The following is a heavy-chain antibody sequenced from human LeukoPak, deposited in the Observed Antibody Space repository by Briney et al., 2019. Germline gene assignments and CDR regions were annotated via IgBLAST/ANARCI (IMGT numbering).Heavy chain of an antibody. CDR2: IYYSGST. J-gene: IGHJ4*02. V-gene: IGHV4-59*01. CDR3: VRDRGSYRPIDY. Sequence: PSETLSLTCTVSGGSISSYHWSWIRQPPGKGLEWIGYIYYSGSTNYNPSLKSRVTISVDTSKNQFSLKLSSVTAADTAVYYCVRDRGSYRPIDYWGQGTLVTVSS. CDR1: GGSISSYH. D-gene: IGHD1-26*01.